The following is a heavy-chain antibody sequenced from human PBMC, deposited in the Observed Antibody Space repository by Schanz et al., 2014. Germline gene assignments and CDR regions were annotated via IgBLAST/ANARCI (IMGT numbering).Heavy chain of an antibody. J-gene: IGHJ5*02. V-gene: IGHV3-48*04. CDR3: ARGRVLES. CDR1: GFTFSSYA. D-gene: IGHD1-1*01. CDR2: INTGSNYI. Sequence: EVQLLESGGGLVQPGGSLRLSCAASGFTFSSYAMSWVRQAPGKGLEWISFINTGSNYINYADSVKGRFTISRDNTKNSLFLQMNSLRPEDTAVYYCARGRVLESWGQGTLVTVSS.